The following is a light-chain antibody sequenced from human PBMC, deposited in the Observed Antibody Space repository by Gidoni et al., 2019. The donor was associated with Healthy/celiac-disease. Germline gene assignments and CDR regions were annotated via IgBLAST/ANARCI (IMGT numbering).Light chain of an antibody. CDR2: AAS. CDR3: QQANSFPWT. Sequence: DIQMTQSPSSVSASVGDRVTITCRASQGISSWLAWYQQKPGKAPKLLIYAASSLQSGVPSKFSGSGSGTDFTLTISRQPEDFATYYCQQANSFPWTFXQXTKVEIK. J-gene: IGKJ1*01. V-gene: IGKV1-12*01. CDR1: QGISSW.